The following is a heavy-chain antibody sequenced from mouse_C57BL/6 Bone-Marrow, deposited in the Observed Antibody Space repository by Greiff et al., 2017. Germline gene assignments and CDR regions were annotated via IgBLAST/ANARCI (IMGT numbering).Heavy chain of an antibody. CDR1: GFTFSDYY. V-gene: IGHV5-12*01. Sequence: EVKLMESGGGLVQPGGSLKLSCAASGFTFSDYYMYWVRQTPEKRLEWVAYISNGGGSTYYPDTVKGRFTISRDNAKNTLYLQMSRLKSEDTAMYYCERHGAMDYWGQGTSVTVSS. J-gene: IGHJ4*01. CDR3: ERHGAMDY. CDR2: ISNGGGST.